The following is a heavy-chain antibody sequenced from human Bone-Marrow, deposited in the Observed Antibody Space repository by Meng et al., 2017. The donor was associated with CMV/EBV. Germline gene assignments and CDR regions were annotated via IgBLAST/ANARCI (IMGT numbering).Heavy chain of an antibody. CDR3: ASVEYCSSTSCYTGEYYFDY. Sequence: SVKVSCKASGYTFTGYYMHWVRQAPGQGLEWMGGIIPIFGTANYAQKFQGRVTITTDESTSTAYMELSSLRSEDTAVYYCASVEYCSSTSCYTGEYYFDYWGQGTLVTVSS. D-gene: IGHD2-2*02. V-gene: IGHV1-69*05. CDR1: GYTFTGYY. J-gene: IGHJ4*02. CDR2: IIPIFGTA.